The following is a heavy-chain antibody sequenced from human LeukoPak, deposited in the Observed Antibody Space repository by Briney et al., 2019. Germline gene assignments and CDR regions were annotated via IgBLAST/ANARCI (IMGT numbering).Heavy chain of an antibody. CDR2: IRAYNGNT. J-gene: IGHJ5*02. CDR3: PRDPDYDYGANQTAYIWFDP. CDR1: GYTFTSYG. D-gene: IGHD4-17*01. V-gene: IGHV1-18*01. Sequence: ASVKVSCKASGYTFTSYGISWVRQAPGQGLEWMGWIRAYNGNTNYAQKLQGRVTMTTDTSTSTAYMELRSLRSDDTAVLYFPRDPDYDYGANQTAYIWFDPWGQGTLVTVSS.